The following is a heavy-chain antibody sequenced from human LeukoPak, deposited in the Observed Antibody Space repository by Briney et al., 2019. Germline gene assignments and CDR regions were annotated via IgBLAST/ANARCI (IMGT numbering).Heavy chain of an antibody. J-gene: IGHJ4*02. CDR3: ASDPLDYKNGDY. CDR1: GGSLSHHY. D-gene: IGHD4-11*01. V-gene: IGHV4-4*07. Sequence: SETLSLTCSVSGGSLSHHYWGWIRQPAGKGLEWIGRLSSSGNSNYNPSLKSRVTISVDTSKNQFSLKLSSVTAADTAVYYCASDPLDYKNGDYWGQGTLVTVSS. CDR2: LSSSGNS.